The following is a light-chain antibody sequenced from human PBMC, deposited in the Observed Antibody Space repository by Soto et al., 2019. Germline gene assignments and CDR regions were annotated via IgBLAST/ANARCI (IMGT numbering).Light chain of an antibody. J-gene: IGLJ3*02. CDR2: DND. CDR3: GTRDSSMSTWV. V-gene: IGLV1-51*01. CDR1: SSNIGNNY. Sequence: QSVLTQPPSVSAAPGQKVTISCSGSSSNIGNNYVSWYQHLPGTAPQLLIYDNDKRPSGIPDQFSGSKSGTSATLGITGLQTGDDADYSCGTRDSSMSTWVFGGGTKLTVL.